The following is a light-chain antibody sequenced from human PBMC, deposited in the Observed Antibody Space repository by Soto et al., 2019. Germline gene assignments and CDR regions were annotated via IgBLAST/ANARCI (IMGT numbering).Light chain of an antibody. CDR2: DVS. CDR3: SSFRSGSTMV. J-gene: IGLJ2*01. CDR1: SSDVGGYNY. Sequence: QSVLTQPASVSGSPGQSITISCTGTSSDVGGYNYVSWYQRHPGKAPKLMIYDVSNRPSGVSNRFSGSKSGNTASLTISGLQAEDEADYYCSSFRSGSTMVFGGGTKLTVL. V-gene: IGLV2-14*03.